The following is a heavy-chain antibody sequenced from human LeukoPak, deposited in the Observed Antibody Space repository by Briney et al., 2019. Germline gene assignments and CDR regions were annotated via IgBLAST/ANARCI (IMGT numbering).Heavy chain of an antibody. V-gene: IGHV3-7*01. CDR1: GFTFSSYW. Sequence: GGSLRLSCAASGFTFSSYWMSWVRQAPGKGLEWVANIKQDGSEKYYVDSVKGRFTISRDNAKNSLYLQMNSLRAEDTAVYYCARMHYYDSSGYAFDIWGQGTMVTVSS. CDR2: IKQDGSEK. CDR3: ARMHYYDSSGYAFDI. D-gene: IGHD3-22*01. J-gene: IGHJ3*02.